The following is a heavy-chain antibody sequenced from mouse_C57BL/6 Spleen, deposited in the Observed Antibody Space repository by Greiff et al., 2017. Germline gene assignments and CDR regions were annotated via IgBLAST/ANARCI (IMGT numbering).Heavy chain of an antibody. Sequence: EVMLVESGGGLVQPKGSLKLSCAASGFSFNTYAMNWVRQAPGKGLEWVARIRSKSNNYATYYADSVKDRFSISRDDSESMLYLQMNNLKTEDTAMYYCVRQNDYEFAYWGQGTLVTVSA. V-gene: IGHV10-1*01. CDR2: IRSKSNNYAT. J-gene: IGHJ3*01. CDR3: VRQNDYEFAY. D-gene: IGHD2-4*01. CDR1: GFSFNTYA.